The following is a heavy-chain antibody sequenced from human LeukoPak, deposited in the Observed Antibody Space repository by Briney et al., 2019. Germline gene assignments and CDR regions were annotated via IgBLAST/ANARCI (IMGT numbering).Heavy chain of an antibody. D-gene: IGHD3-9*01. CDR3: ARGTLRYFDF. CDR1: GYTLTSYY. CDR2: INPSGGRT. J-gene: IGHJ4*02. V-gene: IGHV1-46*01. Sequence: ASVKVSCKASGYTLTSYYMHGVRQAPGQGPEWMGVINPSGGRTTSYAQKIQGRVTMTRDTSMSTVNMELSSLRSEDTAVYYCARGTLRYFDFWGQGTLVTVSS.